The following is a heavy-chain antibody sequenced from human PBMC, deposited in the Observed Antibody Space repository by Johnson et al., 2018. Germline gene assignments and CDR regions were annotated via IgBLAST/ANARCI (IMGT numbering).Heavy chain of an antibody. J-gene: IGHJ6*03. Sequence: QVQLQESGPGLVKPSETLSLTCAVSGGPITAYYWTWIRRPPGTGLEWTGYIYYDGPTKYNPSLKSRVTISADTSKNQFSQKLASVTAADTAVYYCARGNYYDQLDYYMDVWGKGTTVTVSS. CDR3: ARGNYYDQLDYYMDV. CDR2: IYYDGPT. CDR1: GGPITAYY. D-gene: IGHD1-7*01. V-gene: IGHV4-59*01.